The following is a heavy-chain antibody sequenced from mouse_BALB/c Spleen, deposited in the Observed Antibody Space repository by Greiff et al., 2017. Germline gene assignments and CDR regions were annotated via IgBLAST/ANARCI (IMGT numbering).Heavy chain of an antibody. Sequence: EVQGVESGGGLVQPGGPLKLSCAASGFTFSSYGMSWVRQTPDKRLELVATINSNGGSTYYPDSVKGRFTISRDNAKNTLYLQMSSLKSEDTAMYYCAREGYYAEGAMDYWGQGTSVTVSS. V-gene: IGHV5-6-3*01. CDR2: INSNGGST. J-gene: IGHJ4*01. CDR3: AREGYYAEGAMDY. D-gene: IGHD1-1*02. CDR1: GFTFSSYG.